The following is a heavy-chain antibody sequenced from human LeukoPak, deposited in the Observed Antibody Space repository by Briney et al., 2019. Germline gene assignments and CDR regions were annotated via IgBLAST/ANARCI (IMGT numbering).Heavy chain of an antibody. D-gene: IGHD5-12*01. J-gene: IGHJ4*02. V-gene: IGHV3-9*01. CDR1: GFTFDDYA. Sequence: GRSLRLSCAASGFTFDDYAMHWVRQAPGKGLEWVSGISWNSGSIGYADSVKGRFTISRDNAKNSLYLQMNSLRAEDTALYYRAKDMVATTSKGNFDYWGQGTLVTVSS. CDR3: AKDMVATTSKGNFDY. CDR2: ISWNSGSI.